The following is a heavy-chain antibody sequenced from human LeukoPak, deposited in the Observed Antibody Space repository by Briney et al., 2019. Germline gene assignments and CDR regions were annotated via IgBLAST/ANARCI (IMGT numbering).Heavy chain of an antibody. J-gene: IGHJ4*02. CDR1: GGSFSGYY. CDR3: ASEPLDY. V-gene: IGHV4-34*01. CDR2: INHSGST. D-gene: IGHD1-14*01. Sequence: PSETLSLTCAAYGGSFSGYYWSWIRQPPGKGLEWIGEINHSGSTNYNPSLKSRVTISVDTSKNQFSLKLSSVTAADTAVYYCASEPLDYWGQGTLVTVSS.